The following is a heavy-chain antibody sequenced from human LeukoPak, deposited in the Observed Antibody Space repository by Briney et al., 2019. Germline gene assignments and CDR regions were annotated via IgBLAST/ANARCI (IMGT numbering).Heavy chain of an antibody. CDR1: GFTFSSYG. D-gene: IGHD3-9*01. CDR3: AEDMGRLANPGDY. V-gene: IGHV3-30*18. J-gene: IGHJ4*02. Sequence: GGSLRLSCAASGFTFSSYGMHWVRQAPGKGLEWVAVISYDGRNKYYADSVKGRFTISRDNSKNTLYLQMNSLRAEDTAVYYCAEDMGRLANPGDYWGQGTLVTVSS. CDR2: ISYDGRNK.